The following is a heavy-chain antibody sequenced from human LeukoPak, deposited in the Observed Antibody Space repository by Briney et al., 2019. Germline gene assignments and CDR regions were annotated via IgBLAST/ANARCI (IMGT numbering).Heavy chain of an antibody. CDR3: ARVNWNPDY. J-gene: IGHJ4*02. CDR1: GYSISRGYH. V-gene: IGHV4-38-2*01. Sequence: SETLSLTCAVSGYSISRGYHWGWIRQPPGKGLEWIGSIHHSGSTYYNSSLKSRVTISVDTSKNQFSPKVSSVTAADTAVYYCARVNWNPDYWGQGTLVTVSS. D-gene: IGHD1-1*01. CDR2: IHHSGST.